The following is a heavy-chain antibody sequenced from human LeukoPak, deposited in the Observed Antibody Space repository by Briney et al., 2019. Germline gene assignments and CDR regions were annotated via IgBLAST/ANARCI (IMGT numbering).Heavy chain of an antibody. CDR3: ARPGRIAVDISAFDI. CDR1: GYSFTSYW. Sequence: GESLKISCKGSGYSFTSYWIGWVRQMPGKGLEWMGIIFPGDSDTRYSPSLQGQVTISADKSIDTAYLQWSSLKASDTAMYYCARPGRIAVDISAFDIWGQGTMVTVSS. V-gene: IGHV5-51*01. CDR2: IFPGDSDT. J-gene: IGHJ3*02. D-gene: IGHD6-19*01.